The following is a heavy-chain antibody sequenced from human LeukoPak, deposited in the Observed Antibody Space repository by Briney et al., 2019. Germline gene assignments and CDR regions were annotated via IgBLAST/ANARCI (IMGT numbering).Heavy chain of an antibody. Sequence: SETLSLTCTVSGGSISGYYWSWIRQSPGRGLEWIGYIYSSGSTNYNPSLKSRVTISVDTSKNQFSLNVRSVTAADTAVYYCARELWEPDYGGKGDYWGQGTLVTVSS. CDR3: ARELWEPDYGGKGDY. CDR2: IYSSGST. D-gene: IGHD4-23*01. V-gene: IGHV4-4*08. CDR1: GGSISGYY. J-gene: IGHJ4*02.